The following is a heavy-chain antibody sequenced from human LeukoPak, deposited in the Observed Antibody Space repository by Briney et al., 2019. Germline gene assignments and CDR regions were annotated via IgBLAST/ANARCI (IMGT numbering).Heavy chain of an antibody. CDR2: IRYDGSDE. J-gene: IGHJ4*02. CDR1: GSTFSSYG. D-gene: IGHD7-27*01. Sequence: GGSLRLSCAASGSTFSSYGLHWVRQAPGKGLEWVAFIRYDGSDEYYADPVKGRFTISRDNSKNTLYLQMNSLRAEDTALYYCAKDHFTTNWGPYFDYWGQGTLVTVSS. CDR3: AKDHFTTNWGPYFDY. V-gene: IGHV3-30*02.